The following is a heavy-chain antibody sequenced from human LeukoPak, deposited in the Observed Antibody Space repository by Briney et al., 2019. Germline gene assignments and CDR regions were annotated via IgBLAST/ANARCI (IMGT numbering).Heavy chain of an antibody. J-gene: IGHJ6*02. Sequence: SVKVSCKASGGTFSSYAISWVRQAPGQGLEWMGRIIPILGIANYAQKFQGRVTITADKSTSTAYMELSSLRSEGTAVYYCARDLFGGGRDYYDSRAMDVWGQGTTVTVSS. D-gene: IGHD3-22*01. V-gene: IGHV1-69*04. CDR3: ARDLFGGGRDYYDSRAMDV. CDR1: GGTFSSYA. CDR2: IIPILGIA.